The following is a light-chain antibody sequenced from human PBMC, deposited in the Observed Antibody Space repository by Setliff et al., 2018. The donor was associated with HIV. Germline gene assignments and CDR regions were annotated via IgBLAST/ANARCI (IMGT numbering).Light chain of an antibody. J-gene: IGLJ1*01. V-gene: IGLV2-14*02. CDR1: SSDIGSYNL. CDR3: SSYAGSNTLIYV. Sequence: QSALAQPASVSGSPGQSITITCTGSSSDIGSYNLVSWYQQHPGKAPKLIIYEVSNRPSGVSNRFSGSKSGNTASLTISGLQAEDEADYYCSSYAGSNTLIYVFGPGTKVTVL. CDR2: EVS.